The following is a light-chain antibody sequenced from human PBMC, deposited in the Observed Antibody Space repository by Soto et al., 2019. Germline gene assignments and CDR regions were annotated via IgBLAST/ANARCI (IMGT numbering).Light chain of an antibody. Sequence: ENVLTQSPGALSLSPGERAALSCRASQSVSSSYLAWYQQKPGQAPRLLIYDASSRATGIPDRFSGSGSGTDFTLTISRLEPEDFAVYFCQQYGSSPTTFVQGTKVEIK. J-gene: IGKJ1*01. CDR3: QQYGSSPTT. V-gene: IGKV3-20*01. CDR1: QSVSSSY. CDR2: DAS.